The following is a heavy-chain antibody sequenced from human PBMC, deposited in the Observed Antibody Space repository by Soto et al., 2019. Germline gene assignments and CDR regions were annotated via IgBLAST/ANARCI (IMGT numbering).Heavy chain of an antibody. CDR1: GGSVSSSSYY. Sequence: PSETLSLTCTVSGGSVSSSSYYWGWIRQPPGKGLEWIGDIYYSGSTNYNPSLKSRVTISVDTSKNQLSLKLSSVTAADTAVYYCARGIEGWYQGRYYYGMDVWGQGTTVTVSS. CDR3: ARGIEGWYQGRYYYGMDV. J-gene: IGHJ6*02. CDR2: IYYSGST. V-gene: IGHV4-61*01. D-gene: IGHD6-19*01.